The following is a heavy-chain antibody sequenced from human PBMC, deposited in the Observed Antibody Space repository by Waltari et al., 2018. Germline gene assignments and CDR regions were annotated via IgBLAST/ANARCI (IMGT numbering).Heavy chain of an antibody. V-gene: IGHV1-69*08. CDR3: AILKMATTPFDY. CDR1: GGTFSSYA. CDR2: IIPIFGTA. Sequence: QVQLVQSGAEVKKPGSSVKVSCKASGGTFSSYAISRVRQAPGQWLEWMGRIIPIFGTANYAQKFQGRVTITADKSTSTAYMELSSLRSEDTAVYYCAILKMATTPFDYWGQGTLVTVSS. J-gene: IGHJ4*02. D-gene: IGHD5-12*01.